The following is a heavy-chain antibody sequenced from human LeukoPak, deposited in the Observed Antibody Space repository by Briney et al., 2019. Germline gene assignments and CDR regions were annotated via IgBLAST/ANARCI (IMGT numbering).Heavy chain of an antibody. CDR2: IIPIFGTA. D-gene: IGHD6-13*01. CDR1: GYTFTGYY. J-gene: IGHJ4*02. Sequence: ASVKVSCKASGYTFTGYYMHWVRQAPGQGLEWMGGIIPIFGTANYAQKFQGRVTITADESTSTAYMELSSLRSEDTAVYYCARGSAAGRSSFDYWGQGTLVTVSS. CDR3: ARGSAAGRSSFDY. V-gene: IGHV1-69*13.